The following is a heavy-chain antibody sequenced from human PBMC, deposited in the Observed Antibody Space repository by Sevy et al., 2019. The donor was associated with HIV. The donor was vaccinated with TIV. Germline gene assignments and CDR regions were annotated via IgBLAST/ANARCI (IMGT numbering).Heavy chain of an antibody. CDR1: GFTFSRYW. CDR2: INTHGTNT. Sequence: GGSLRLSCAASGFTFSRYWMHWVRHAPGKGLVWVSRINTHGTNTIYADYVKGRLTISRDNAKDTVSLQMNSLRADDTGVYYCAREGVDFWSGPVDFDYGMDVWGQGTTVTVSS. D-gene: IGHD3-3*01. CDR3: AREGVDFWSGPVDFDYGMDV. J-gene: IGHJ6*02. V-gene: IGHV3-74*01.